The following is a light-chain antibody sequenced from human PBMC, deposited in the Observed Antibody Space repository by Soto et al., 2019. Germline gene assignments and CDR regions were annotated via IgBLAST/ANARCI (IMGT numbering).Light chain of an antibody. CDR3: QKYNSAPWT. V-gene: IGKV1-27*01. CDR2: AAS. CDR1: QGISNY. Sequence: DIRMTQSPSSLSASFGDRVTITCRASQGISNYLAWYQQKPGKVPRLLIFAASTLQSGAPSRFRGAGSETDFTLTINGLQPEDFATYYCQKYNSAPWTFGQGTKVDIK. J-gene: IGKJ1*01.